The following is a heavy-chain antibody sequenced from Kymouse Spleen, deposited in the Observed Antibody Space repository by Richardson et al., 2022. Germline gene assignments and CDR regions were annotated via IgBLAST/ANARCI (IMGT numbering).Heavy chain of an antibody. V-gene: IGHV4-39*01. J-gene: IGHJ4*02. Sequence: QLQLQESGPGLVKPSETLSLTCTVSGGSISSSSYYWGWIRQPPGKGLEWIGSIYYSGSTYYNPSLKSRVTISVDTSKNQFSLKLSSVTAADTAVYYCAREGYSSGWSFDYWGQGTLVTVSS. CDR2: IYYSGST. D-gene: IGHD6-19*01. CDR3: AREGYSSGWSFDY. CDR1: GGSISSSSYY.